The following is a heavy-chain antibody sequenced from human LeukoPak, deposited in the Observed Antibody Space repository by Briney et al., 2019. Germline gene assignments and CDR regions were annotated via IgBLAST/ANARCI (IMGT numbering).Heavy chain of an antibody. Sequence: SETLSLTCTVSGGSISSSSYYWGWIRQPPGKGLEWIGSIYYSGSTNYNLSLKSRVTISVDTSKNQFSLKLSSVTAADTAVYYCARLITGTVFDSWGQGTLVTVSS. CDR3: ARLITGTVFDS. CDR1: GGSISSSSYY. D-gene: IGHD1-20*01. CDR2: IYYSGST. V-gene: IGHV4-39*01. J-gene: IGHJ4*02.